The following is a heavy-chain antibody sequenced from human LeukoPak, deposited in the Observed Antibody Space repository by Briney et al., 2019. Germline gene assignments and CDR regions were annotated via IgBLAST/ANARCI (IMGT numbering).Heavy chain of an antibody. CDR2: ISISGGST. CDR1: GFTFSTYA. Sequence: GGSLRLSCAASGFTFSTYAMSWVRQAPGKGLEWVSGISISGGSTYYADSVKGRITISRDNSKNTLYLQMNSLRAEDTAVYYCADYGSGSYVFDYWGQGTLVTVSS. V-gene: IGHV3-23*01. D-gene: IGHD3-10*01. CDR3: ADYGSGSYVFDY. J-gene: IGHJ4*02.